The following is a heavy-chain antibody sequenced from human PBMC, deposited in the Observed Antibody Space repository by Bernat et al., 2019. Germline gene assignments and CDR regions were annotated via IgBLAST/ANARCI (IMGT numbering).Heavy chain of an antibody. CDR3: ASTVMIVVGPADTLKYMDC. CDR1: AGSISSSSYY. V-gene: IGHV4-39*01. D-gene: IGHD2-2*01. CDR2: IYYSGRT. Sequence: QLQLQESGPGLVKPSETLSLTCTVSAGSISSSSYYWGWIRQPPGKGLEWIGSIYYSGRTYYNPSLKSRVTISIDTSKNQFSLKLSSVTAADTAVYYCASTVMIVVGPADTLKYMDCWGKGTTVTVSS. J-gene: IGHJ6*03.